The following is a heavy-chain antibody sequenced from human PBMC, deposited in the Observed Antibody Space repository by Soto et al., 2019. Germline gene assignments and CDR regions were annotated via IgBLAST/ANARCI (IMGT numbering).Heavy chain of an antibody. V-gene: IGHV3-23*01. CDR3: AKGVTTNL. CDR1: GFTFTGYT. J-gene: IGHJ4*02. D-gene: IGHD4-17*01. Sequence: EVQLLESGGGLVQPGGSLRLSCAASGFTFTGYTMSWVRQAPGKGLEWVSAIDVSGGTTYYADSVKGRFTISRDNSKNTIYLQMNSLGGDDTAIYFCAKGVTTNLWGQGTLVTVAS. CDR2: IDVSGGTT.